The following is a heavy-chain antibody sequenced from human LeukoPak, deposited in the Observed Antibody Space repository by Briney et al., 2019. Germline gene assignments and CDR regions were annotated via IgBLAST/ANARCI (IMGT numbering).Heavy chain of an antibody. CDR3: ARHPSGYYEN. Sequence: PSGTLSLTCTVSGDSINSLDLWSWVRQPPGKGLEWVASVYYSGSTYYSPSLKSRVTISRDTTKNQFSLRLSSVTAADTAIYFCARHPSGYYENWGQGTLVTVSS. CDR2: VYYSGST. J-gene: IGHJ4*02. D-gene: IGHD5-12*01. CDR1: GDSINSLDL. V-gene: IGHV4-39*01.